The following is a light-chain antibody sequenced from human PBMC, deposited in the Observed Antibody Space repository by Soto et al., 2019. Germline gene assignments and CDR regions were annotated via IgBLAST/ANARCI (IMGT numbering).Light chain of an antibody. V-gene: IGKV3-11*01. CDR2: DVS. CDR1: QSISDN. CDR3: QPRSNWPRT. Sequence: VVLTQSPVTLSLSPGESATLSCRASQSISDNLIWYQHKPGQSPRLLMYDVSNRATGIPARFSGSRSGPEFTLTISSLESEDLAIYYCQPRSNWPRTFGQGTKVDIK. J-gene: IGKJ1*01.